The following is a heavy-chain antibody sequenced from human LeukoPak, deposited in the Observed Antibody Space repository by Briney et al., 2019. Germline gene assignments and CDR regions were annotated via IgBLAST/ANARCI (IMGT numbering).Heavy chain of an antibody. V-gene: IGHV3-23*01. CDR2: ISGSGGST. CDR1: GFTFSSYA. CDR3: AKGENYYDSSGPDY. D-gene: IGHD3-22*01. Sequence: AGGSLRLSCAASGFTFSSYAMSWVRQAPGKGLEWVSAISGSGGSTYYADSVKGRFTISRDNSKNTLYLQMNSLRAEDTAVYYCAKGENYYDSSGPDYWGQGTLVTVSS. J-gene: IGHJ4*02.